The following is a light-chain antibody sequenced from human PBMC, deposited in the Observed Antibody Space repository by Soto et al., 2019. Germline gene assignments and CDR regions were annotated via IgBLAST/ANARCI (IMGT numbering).Light chain of an antibody. CDR1: SSDVGGYNY. V-gene: IGLV2-14*01. CDR2: DVS. CDR3: SSYTSSSTLV. Sequence: QSVLTQPASVSGSPGQSITISCTGTSSDVGGYNYVSWYQQHPGKAPKLMIYDVSNRSSGVSNRFSGSKSGNTASLTISGLQAEDEADYYCSSYTSSSTLVFGGGTKVTV. J-gene: IGLJ2*01.